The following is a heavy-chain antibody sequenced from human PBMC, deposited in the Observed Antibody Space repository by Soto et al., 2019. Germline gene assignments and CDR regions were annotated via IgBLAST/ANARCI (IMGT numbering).Heavy chain of an antibody. V-gene: IGHV4-59*01. CDR2: SYYTGST. CDR1: VGAISSYY. CDR3: ARGSGGWPSRLEY. D-gene: IGHD6-19*01. J-gene: IGHJ4*02. Sequence: QVQLQESGPGLVKPSETLSLNCTVSVGAISSYYWSWIRQSPGKGLEWIGYSYYTGSTNYNPSLKRPGAISVGTSQNPFSLALSYVSDADTAVYYCARGSGGWPSRLEYWGQGTLVTVSS.